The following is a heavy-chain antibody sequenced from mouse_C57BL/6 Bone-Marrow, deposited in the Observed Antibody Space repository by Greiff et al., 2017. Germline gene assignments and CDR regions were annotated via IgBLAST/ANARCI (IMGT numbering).Heavy chain of an antibody. CDR3: ARDYGSSYWYFDV. Sequence: VKLMESGPELVKPGASVKLSCKASGYTFTSYDINWVKQRPGQGLAWIGWIYPRDGSTKYNEKFKGKATLTVDTSSSTAYMELHSLTSEDSAVYVCARDYGSSYWYFDVWGTGTTVTVSS. CDR1: GYTFTSYD. V-gene: IGHV1-85*01. J-gene: IGHJ1*03. CDR2: IYPRDGST. D-gene: IGHD1-1*01.